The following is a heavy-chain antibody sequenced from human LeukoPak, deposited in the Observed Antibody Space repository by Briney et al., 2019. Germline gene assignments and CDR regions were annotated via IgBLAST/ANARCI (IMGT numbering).Heavy chain of an antibody. D-gene: IGHD3-10*01. V-gene: IGHV3-21*01. CDR2: INSYNNDI. J-gene: IGHJ4*02. CDR3: AREGTYYYGSGKNPFDY. CDR1: GFTFSTYT. Sequence: GGSLRLSCAASGFTFSTYTMNWVRQAPGRGLEWVSSINSYNNDIYYADSVNGRSTISRDNAKNSLYLQMNSLRAEDTAVYYCAREGTYYYGSGKNPFDYWGQGTLVTVSS.